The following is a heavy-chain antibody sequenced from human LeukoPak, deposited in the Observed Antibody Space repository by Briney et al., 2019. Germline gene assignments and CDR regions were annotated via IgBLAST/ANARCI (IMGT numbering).Heavy chain of an antibody. J-gene: IGHJ4*02. CDR1: GGSISSYY. Sequence: SETLSLTCTVSGGSISSYYWSWIRQPPGKGLEWIGYIFYSGSTNYNPSLKSRVTISVDMSKNQFSLKLSSVTAADTAVYYCARDSNNYIDYWGQGIPVTVSS. V-gene: IGHV4-59*01. D-gene: IGHD1-20*01. CDR2: IFYSGST. CDR3: ARDSNNYIDY.